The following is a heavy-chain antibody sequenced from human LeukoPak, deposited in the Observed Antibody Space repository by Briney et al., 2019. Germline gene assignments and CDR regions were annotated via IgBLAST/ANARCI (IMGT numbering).Heavy chain of an antibody. CDR1: GGSFSGHY. D-gene: IGHD3-10*01. J-gene: IGHJ4*02. CDR2: INHSGST. Sequence: SETLSLTCAVYGGSFSGHYWSWIRQPPGKGLEWIGEINHSGSTNYNPSLKSRVTISVDTSKNQFSLKLSSVTAADTAVYYCARAAYAGFDYWGQGTLVTVSS. CDR3: ARAAYAGFDY. V-gene: IGHV4-34*01.